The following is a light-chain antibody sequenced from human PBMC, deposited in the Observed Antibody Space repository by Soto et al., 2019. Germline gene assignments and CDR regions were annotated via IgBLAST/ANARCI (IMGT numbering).Light chain of an antibody. CDR2: EVS. V-gene: IGLV2-14*01. J-gene: IGLJ1*01. CDR1: SSDFGGYNY. CDR3: SSYTSSSTRV. Sequence: QSALTQPASVSGSPGQSITISCTGTSSDFGGYNYVSWYQQHPGKAPKLMIYEVSNRPSGVSNRFSGSKSGNTASLTISGLQAEDEDDYYCSSYTSSSTRVFGTGTKLTVL.